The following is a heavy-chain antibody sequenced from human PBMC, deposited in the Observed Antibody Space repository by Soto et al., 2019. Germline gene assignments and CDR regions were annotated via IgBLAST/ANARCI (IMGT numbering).Heavy chain of an antibody. CDR2: IYPGGVNI. CDR3: YRDRSCHDLVSWFDH. J-gene: IGHJ5*02. V-gene: IGHV1-46*03. D-gene: IGHD3-9*01. Sequence: QVQLVQSRAEAKKHGASVKVSCKAIGYSFTSHYMHCVRQAPGQGLELLVTIYPGGVNIAYAQKLKGRVTMTKATSKGTVYMELNSLAADDSAVYYCYRDRSCHDLVSWFDHWGQGTLVTVSS. CDR1: GYSFTSHY.